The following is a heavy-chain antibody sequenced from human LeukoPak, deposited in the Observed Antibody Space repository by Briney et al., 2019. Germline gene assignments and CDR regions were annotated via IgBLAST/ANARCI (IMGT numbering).Heavy chain of an antibody. CDR3: ARGGIAAAGKNWFDP. CDR2: IYYSGST. J-gene: IGHJ5*02. D-gene: IGHD6-13*01. Sequence: SETLSLTCTVSGGSISSYYWSWIRQPPGKGLEWIGYIYYSGSTNYNPSLKSRVTISVDTSKNQFSLKLSSVTAADTAVYYCARGGIAAAGKNWFDPWGQGTLVTVSS. CDR1: GGSISSYY. V-gene: IGHV4-59*01.